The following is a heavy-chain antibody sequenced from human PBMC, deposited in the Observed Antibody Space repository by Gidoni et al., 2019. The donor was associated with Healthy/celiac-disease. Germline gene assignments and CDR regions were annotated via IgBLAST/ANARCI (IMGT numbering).Heavy chain of an antibody. D-gene: IGHD3-22*01. CDR3: AKDQYYYDSSGYLDAFDI. CDR1: GFTFSSYA. J-gene: IGHJ3*02. V-gene: IGHV3-23*04. CDR2: ISGSGGST. Sequence: EVQLVESGGGLVQPGGSLRLSCAASGFTFSSYAMSWVRQAPGKGLEWVSAISGSGGSTYYADSVKGRFTISRDNSKNTLYLQMNSLRAEDTAVYYCAKDQYYYDSSGYLDAFDIWGQGTMVTVSS.